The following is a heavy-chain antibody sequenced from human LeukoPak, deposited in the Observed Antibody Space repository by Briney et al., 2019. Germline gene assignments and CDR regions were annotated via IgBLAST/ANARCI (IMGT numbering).Heavy chain of an antibody. V-gene: IGHV1-2*02. D-gene: IGHD3-22*01. CDR2: INPNSGGT. CDR3: ARPPTYYYDSSGYTPFGY. Sequence: ASVKVSCKASGYTFTGYYTHWVRQAPGQGLEWMGWINPNSGGTNYAQKFQGRVTMTRDTSISTAYMELSRLRSDDTAVYYCARPPTYYYDSSGYTPFGYWGQGTLVTVSS. J-gene: IGHJ4*02. CDR1: GYTFTGYY.